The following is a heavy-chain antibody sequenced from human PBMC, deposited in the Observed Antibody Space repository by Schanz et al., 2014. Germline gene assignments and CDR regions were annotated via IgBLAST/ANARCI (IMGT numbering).Heavy chain of an antibody. CDR2: IWYDGSNK. V-gene: IGHV3-33*01. CDR1: GFTFSSYG. CDR3: ARDMTSMGESGFYYYGMDV. J-gene: IGHJ6*02. Sequence: VQLVESGGGLVQPGRSLRLSCAASGFTFSSYGMHWVRQAPGRGLEWVALIWYDGSNKYYAESVKGRFTISRDNPKNTLYLQMNSLRAEDTAVYYCARDMTSMGESGFYYYGMDVWGQGTTVTVSS. D-gene: IGHD1-26*01.